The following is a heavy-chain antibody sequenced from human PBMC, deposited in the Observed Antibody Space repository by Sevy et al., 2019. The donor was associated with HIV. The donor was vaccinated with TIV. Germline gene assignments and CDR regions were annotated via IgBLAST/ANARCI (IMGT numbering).Heavy chain of an antibody. V-gene: IGHV3-30*04. D-gene: IGHD3-22*01. Sequence: GGSLRLSCTASGFTFSTYAMYWVRQAPGKGLEWVAVISDDGNNKDYADSVKSRFTVSRDNSKNTLYLQMYSLRAEDTAVYYCLSHYYDTTGYYYPLDYWGQGTWSPSPQ. CDR2: ISDDGNNK. CDR3: LSHYYDTTGYYYPLDY. CDR1: GFTFSTYA. J-gene: IGHJ4*02.